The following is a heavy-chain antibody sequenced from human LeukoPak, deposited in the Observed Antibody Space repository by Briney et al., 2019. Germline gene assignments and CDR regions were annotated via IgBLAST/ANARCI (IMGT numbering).Heavy chain of an antibody. D-gene: IGHD3-22*01. V-gene: IGHV4-59*08. J-gene: IGHJ4*02. CDR2: IYYSGST. Sequence: NPSETLSLTCTVSGGSISSYYWSWIRQPPGKGLEWIGYIYYSGSTNYNPPLKSRVTISVDTSKNQFSLKLSSVTAADTAVYYCARHHDSSGTWGYYFDYWGQGTLVTVSS. CDR3: ARHHDSSGTWGYYFDY. CDR1: GGSISSYY.